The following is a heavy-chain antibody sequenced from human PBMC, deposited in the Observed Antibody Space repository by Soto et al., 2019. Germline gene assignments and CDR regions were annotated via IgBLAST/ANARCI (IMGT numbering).Heavy chain of an antibody. V-gene: IGHV1-24*01. Sequence: QVQLVQSGAEVKKPGASGKVSCKVSGYTLNEVAMHWVRQAPGKGLDWLGGFDPDEAETIYAQHFQGRVTMTEDTSTDTVYMELSSLRSEDTALYFCTTYHGDYNFDHWGQGTLVTVSS. CDR2: FDPDEAET. CDR3: TTYHGDYNFDH. D-gene: IGHD4-17*01. CDR1: GYTLNEVA. J-gene: IGHJ5*02.